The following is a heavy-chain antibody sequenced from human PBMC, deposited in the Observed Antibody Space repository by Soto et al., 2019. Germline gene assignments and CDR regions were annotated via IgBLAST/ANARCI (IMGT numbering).Heavy chain of an antibody. Sequence: SVKVSFKASGGTFSSYAISWVRQAPGQGLEWMGGIIPIFGTANYAQKFQGRVTITADESTSTAYMELSSLRSEDTAVYYCAREWGDSTHYYGMHVWGQGTTVTGSS. V-gene: IGHV1-69*13. CDR1: GGTFSSYA. D-gene: IGHD6-13*01. CDR3: AREWGDSTHYYGMHV. J-gene: IGHJ6*01. CDR2: IIPIFGTA.